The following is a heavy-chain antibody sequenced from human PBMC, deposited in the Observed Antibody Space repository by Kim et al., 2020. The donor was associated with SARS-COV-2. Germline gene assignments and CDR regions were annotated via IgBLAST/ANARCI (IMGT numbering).Heavy chain of an antibody. V-gene: IGHV4-61*01. CDR3: ARDVRYFDWLFGGDAFDV. J-gene: IGHJ3*01. Sequence: SETLSLTCTVSGGTVSSGSYYWSWIRQPPGKGLEWIGYIYYSGSSNYNPSLKSRVTISVDTSKNQFSLKLRSVTAADTTVYYCARDVRYFDWLFGGDAFDVWGRGTMVTVSS. CDR1: GGTVSSGSYY. D-gene: IGHD3-9*01. CDR2: IYYSGSS.